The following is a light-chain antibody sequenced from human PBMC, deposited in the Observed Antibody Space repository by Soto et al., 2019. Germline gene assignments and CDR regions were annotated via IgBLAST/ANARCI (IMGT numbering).Light chain of an antibody. V-gene: IGKV3-11*01. CDR3: QQRTRWPMT. Sequence: EVVLTQSPDTLSLSPGERATLSRRASQNLHSFLNWYQQRPGQAPRPLIYDGSKRAAGVPDRISGDGSGTDYTLTISSLEPEDFAVYYCQQRTRWPMTFGQGTRLEIK. CDR1: QNLHSF. CDR2: DGS. J-gene: IGKJ5*01.